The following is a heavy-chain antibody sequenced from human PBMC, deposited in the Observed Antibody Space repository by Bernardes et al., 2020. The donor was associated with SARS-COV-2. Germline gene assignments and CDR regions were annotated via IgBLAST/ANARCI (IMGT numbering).Heavy chain of an antibody. J-gene: IGHJ6*02. V-gene: IGHV5-51*01. D-gene: IGHD4-17*01. CDR3: ARRRYGDFGVDV. CDR2: IYPGDSDT. CDR1: DYTFTNYW. Sequence: GGSLKISCKGSDYTFTNYWIGWVRQIPGKGLAWMGIIYPGDSDTKYSPSFQGRVTISADKSVNTAYLQWSSLKASDTAIYYCARRRYGDFGVDVWGQGTTVTVSS.